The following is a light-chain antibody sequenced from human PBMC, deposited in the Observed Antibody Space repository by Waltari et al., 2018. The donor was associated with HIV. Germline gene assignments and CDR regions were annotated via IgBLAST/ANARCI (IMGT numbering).Light chain of an antibody. J-gene: IGLJ2*01. CDR3: ATWDDSLYGVE. V-gene: IGLV1-44*01. Sequence: QSVLTQQPSVSGTPGQMVTIPCSGSSSNIGSNTVNWSQQLPGTATKLLVYSTDQRPSGVPDRFSGSKSGTSASLAISGLQSEDEADYYCATWDDSLYGVEFGGGTKLTVL. CDR1: SSNIGSNT. CDR2: STD.